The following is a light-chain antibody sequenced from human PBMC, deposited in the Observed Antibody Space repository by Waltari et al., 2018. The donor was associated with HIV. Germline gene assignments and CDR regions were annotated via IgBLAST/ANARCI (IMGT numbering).Light chain of an antibody. Sequence: QLVLTQSPSASASLGASVKFTCTLSSGHSNYDIAWHQQQPEKGPRYLMKLNSDGSHSKGDGIPDRFSGSSSGAERYLTISCLQSEDEADYYCQTWDTGIRVFGGGTKLTVL. CDR1: SGHSNYD. J-gene: IGLJ3*02. V-gene: IGLV4-69*01. CDR2: LNSDGSH. CDR3: QTWDTGIRV.